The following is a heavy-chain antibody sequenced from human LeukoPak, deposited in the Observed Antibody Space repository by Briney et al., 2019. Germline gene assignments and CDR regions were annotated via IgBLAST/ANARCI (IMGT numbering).Heavy chain of an antibody. CDR3: ARIAVAVPFDY. D-gene: IGHD6-19*01. Sequence: SETLSLTCAVYGGSFSGYYWSWIRQPPGKGLERIGEINHSGSTNYNPSLKSRVTISVDTSKNQFSLKLSSVTAADTAVYYCARIAVAVPFDYWGQGTLVTVSS. CDR2: INHSGST. CDR1: GGSFSGYY. J-gene: IGHJ4*02. V-gene: IGHV4-34*01.